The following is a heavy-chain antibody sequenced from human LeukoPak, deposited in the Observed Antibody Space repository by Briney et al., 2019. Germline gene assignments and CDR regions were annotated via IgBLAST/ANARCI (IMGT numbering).Heavy chain of an antibody. D-gene: IGHD3-3*01. J-gene: IGHJ4*02. V-gene: IGHV4-39*07. CDR2: IYYSGST. CDR1: GGSISSGSYD. Sequence: SETLSLTCTVSGGSISSGSYDWGWVHQPPGKGLEWIGSIYYSGSTYYNPSLKSRITISLATSKNQFSLKLYSVTAADTAVYYCARDKTFEVVNFFDYWGQGTLVTVSS. CDR3: ARDKTFEVVNFFDY.